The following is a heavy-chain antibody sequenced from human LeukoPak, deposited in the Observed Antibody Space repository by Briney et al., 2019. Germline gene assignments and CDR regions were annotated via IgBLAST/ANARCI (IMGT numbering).Heavy chain of an antibody. CDR1: GGSISSYY. CDR3: ATLEVFGPFVY. J-gene: IGHJ4*02. Sequence: SETLSLTCTVSGGSISSYYWSWIRQPPGKGLEWIGYIYYSGSTNYNPSLKSRVTISVDTSKNQFSLKLSSVTAADTAVYYCATLEVFGPFVYWGQGTLVTVSS. D-gene: IGHD3-3*01. V-gene: IGHV4-59*01. CDR2: IYYSGST.